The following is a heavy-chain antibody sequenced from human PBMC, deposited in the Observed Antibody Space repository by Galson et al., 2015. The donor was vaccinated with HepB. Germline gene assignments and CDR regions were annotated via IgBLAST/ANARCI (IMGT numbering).Heavy chain of an antibody. CDR2: IIPIFSAA. Sequence: SVKVSCKVSGGTFSSYAISWVRQAPGQGLDWMGGIIPIFSAASYAQRFQGRVTITADKSTSTAYMELSSLTSKDTAVYYCARGSGPNHFYGMDVWGQGTTVSVSS. D-gene: IGHD1-14*01. CDR3: ARGSGPNHFYGMDV. V-gene: IGHV1-69*06. J-gene: IGHJ6*02. CDR1: GGTFSSYA.